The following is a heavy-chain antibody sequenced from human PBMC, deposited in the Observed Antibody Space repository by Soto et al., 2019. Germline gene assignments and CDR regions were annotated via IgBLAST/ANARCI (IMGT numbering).Heavy chain of an antibody. V-gene: IGHV1-18*01. CDR3: ASDERTYCGVDNCEHYFDY. J-gene: IGHJ4*02. Sequence: QVPLVQSGAEVKKPGASVKVSCKTSGYTFTTYGVSWVRQAPGLGLEWMGWISGYNGNTNSAPKFQGRVSMTTDTSTSTAYMELRSLRSDDTAVYYCASDERTYCGVDNCEHYFDYWGQGTLVTVSS. CDR2: ISGYNGNT. CDR1: GYTFTTYG. D-gene: IGHD2-21*01.